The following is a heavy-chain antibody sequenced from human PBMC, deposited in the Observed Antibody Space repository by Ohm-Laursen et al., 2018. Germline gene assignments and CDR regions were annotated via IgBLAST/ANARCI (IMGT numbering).Heavy chain of an antibody. V-gene: IGHV3-9*01. CDR3: AKGIVVVIDDAFDI. D-gene: IGHD3-22*01. CDR1: GFTFDDYA. CDR2: ISWNSGSI. Sequence: SLRLSCTASGFTFDDYAMHWVRQAPGKGLEWVSGISWNSGSIGYADSVKGRFTISRDNAKNSLYLQMNSLRAEDTALYYCAKGIVVVIDDAFDIWGQGQWSPSLQ. J-gene: IGHJ3*02.